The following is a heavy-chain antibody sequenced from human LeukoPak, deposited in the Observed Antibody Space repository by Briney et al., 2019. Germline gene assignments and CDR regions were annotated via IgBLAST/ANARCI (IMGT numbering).Heavy chain of an antibody. CDR2: ISSSGSTI. Sequence: GGSLRLSCAASGFTFSDYYTSWIRQAPGKGLEWVSYISSSGSTIYYADSVKGRFTISRDNAKNSLYLQMNSLRAEDTAVYYCAREGLVGATQPYFDYWGQGTLVTVSS. V-gene: IGHV3-11*04. CDR3: AREGLVGATQPYFDY. CDR1: GFTFSDYY. D-gene: IGHD1-26*01. J-gene: IGHJ4*02.